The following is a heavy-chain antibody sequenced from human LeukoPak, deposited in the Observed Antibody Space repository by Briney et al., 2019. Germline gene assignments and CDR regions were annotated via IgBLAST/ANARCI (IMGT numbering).Heavy chain of an antibody. J-gene: IGHJ3*01. D-gene: IGHD3-10*01. CDR1: GGSISTINW. CDR2: IFYSGST. CDR3: AKSNGYGLVDV. V-gene: IGHV4-4*02. Sequence: PSGTLSLTCAVSGGSISTINWWTWVRQPPGKGLEWIGNIFYSGSTYYSPSLRSRVTISLDTSRNQFSLKLNSVTAADTAVYYCAKSNGYGLVDVWGQGTMVTVSS.